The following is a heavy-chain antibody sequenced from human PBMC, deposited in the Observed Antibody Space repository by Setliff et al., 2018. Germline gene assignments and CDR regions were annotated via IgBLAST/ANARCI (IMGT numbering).Heavy chain of an antibody. CDR1: GFAFDDYV. V-gene: IGHV3-20*04. CDR3: VKAHYCRSTSCAFDY. D-gene: IGHD2-2*01. CDR2: INRNGGRI. Sequence: GGSLRLSCAASGFAFDDYVMSWVRQAPGKGLEWVSDINRNGGRIGYADPVKGRFTISRDNSKNTVYLQMNSLRAEDTALYYCVKAHYCRSTSCAFDYWGQGALVTVSS. J-gene: IGHJ4*02.